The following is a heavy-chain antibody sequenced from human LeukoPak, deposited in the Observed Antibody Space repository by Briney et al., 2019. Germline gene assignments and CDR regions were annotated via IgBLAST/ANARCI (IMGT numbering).Heavy chain of an antibody. J-gene: IGHJ6*02. CDR1: GYTFTGYY. Sequence: ASVKVSCKASGYTFTGYYMHWVRQAPGQGLEWMGWINPNSGGTNYAQKFQGRVTMTRDTSISTAYMELSRLRSDDTAVYYCARDVDIAATMPSGMDVWGQGTTVTVSS. D-gene: IGHD5-12*01. V-gene: IGHV1-2*02. CDR2: INPNSGGT. CDR3: ARDVDIAATMPSGMDV.